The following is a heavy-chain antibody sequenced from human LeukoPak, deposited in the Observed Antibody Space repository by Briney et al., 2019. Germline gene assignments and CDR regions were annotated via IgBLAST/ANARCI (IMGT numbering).Heavy chain of an antibody. CDR2: IKEDNSDI. CDR1: GFPFDDYT. Sequence: GSLRLSCEASGFPFDDYTMSWVRQVPGKGLEWVARIKEDNSDIYYVDSVRGRFTISRDNAKKSLFLQMSSLRAEDTAVYYCARGGQTRFDFWGQGDVVTVSS. V-gene: IGHV3-7*01. CDR3: ARGGQTRFDF. D-gene: IGHD2-15*01. J-gene: IGHJ4*02.